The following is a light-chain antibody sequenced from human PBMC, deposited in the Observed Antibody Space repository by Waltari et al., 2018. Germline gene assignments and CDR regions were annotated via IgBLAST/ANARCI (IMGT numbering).Light chain of an antibody. CDR3: QQYDNLPPYT. CDR2: DAS. Sequence: DIQMTQSPSSLSVSVGDRVTITCQASQDISNFLNWYQQKPGKAPKLLIYDASNLETGVPSRVSGSGSGTDFTFTISSLQPEDIATYYCQQYDNLPPYTFGQGTKLDIK. J-gene: IGKJ2*01. V-gene: IGKV1-33*01. CDR1: QDISNF.